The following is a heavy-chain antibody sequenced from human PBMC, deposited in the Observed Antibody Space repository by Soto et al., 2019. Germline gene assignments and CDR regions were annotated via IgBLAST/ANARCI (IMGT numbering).Heavy chain of an antibody. D-gene: IGHD6-19*01. V-gene: IGHV3-30*18. CDR3: AKDFSSIAPAVADY. CDR2: ISYDGSNK. CDR1: GFTFSSYG. J-gene: IGHJ4*02. Sequence: GGSLRLSCAASGFTFSSYGMHWVRQAPGKGLEWVAVISYDGSNKYYADSVKGRFTISRDNSKNTLYLQMNSLRAEDTAVYYCAKDFSSIAPAVADYWGQGTLVTVSS.